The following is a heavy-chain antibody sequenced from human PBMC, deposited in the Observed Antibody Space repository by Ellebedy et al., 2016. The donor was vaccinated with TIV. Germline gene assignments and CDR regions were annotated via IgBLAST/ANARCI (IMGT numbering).Heavy chain of an antibody. V-gene: IGHV4-59*01. CDR2: IYYSGST. J-gene: IGHJ6*02. Sequence: SETLSLTXTVSGGSISSYYWSWIRQPPGKGLEWIGYIYYSGSTNYNPSLKSRVTISVDTSKNQFSLKLSSVTAADTAVYYCARTYCGGDCYPLYYYYGMDVWGQGTTVTVSS. CDR1: GGSISSYY. CDR3: ARTYCGGDCYPLYYYYGMDV. D-gene: IGHD2-21*02.